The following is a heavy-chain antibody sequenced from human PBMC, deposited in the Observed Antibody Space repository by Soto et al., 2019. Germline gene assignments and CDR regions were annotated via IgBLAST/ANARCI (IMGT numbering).Heavy chain of an antibody. CDR2: INHSGST. CDR3: AREKPYSSSWYHDY. CDR1: GGSFSGHY. V-gene: IGHV4-34*01. Sequence: ASETLSLTCAVYGGSFSGHYWSWIRQPPGKGLEWIGEINHSGSTNYNPSLKSRVTISVDTSKNQFSPKLSSVTAADTAVYYCAREKPYSSSWYHDYWGQGTLVTVSS. D-gene: IGHD6-13*01. J-gene: IGHJ4*02.